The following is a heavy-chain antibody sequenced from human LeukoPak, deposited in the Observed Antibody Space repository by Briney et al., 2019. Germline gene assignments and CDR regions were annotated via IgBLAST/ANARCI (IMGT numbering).Heavy chain of an antibody. J-gene: IGHJ4*02. D-gene: IGHD4-23*01. CDR2: INHSGST. CDR1: GGSFSGYY. CDR3: ARGRWTLAGFDY. Sequence: PSETLSLTCAVYGGSFSGYYWSWIRQPPGKGLEWIGEINHSGSTNYNPSLKSRVTISVDTSKNQFSLKLSSVTAADTAVYYCARGRWTLAGFDYWGQGTLVTVSS. V-gene: IGHV4-34*01.